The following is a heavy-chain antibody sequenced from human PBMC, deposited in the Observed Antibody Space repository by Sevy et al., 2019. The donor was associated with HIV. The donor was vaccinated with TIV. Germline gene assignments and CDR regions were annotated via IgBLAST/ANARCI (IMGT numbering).Heavy chain of an antibody. CDR3: ARDGYYYDSSGYYYGRVWGAFDI. V-gene: IGHV1-2*04. Sequence: ASVKVSCKASGYTFTGYYMHWVRQAPGQGLEWMGWINPNSGGTNYAQKFQGWVTMTRDTSIGTAYMELSRLRSDGTAVYYCARDGYYYDSSGYYYGRVWGAFDIWGQGTMVTVSS. J-gene: IGHJ3*02. D-gene: IGHD3-22*01. CDR1: GYTFTGYY. CDR2: INPNSGGT.